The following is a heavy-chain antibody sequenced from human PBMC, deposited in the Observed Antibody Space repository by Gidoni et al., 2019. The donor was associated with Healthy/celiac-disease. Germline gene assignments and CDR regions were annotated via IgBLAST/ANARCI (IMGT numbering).Heavy chain of an antibody. V-gene: IGHV3-64*01. Sequence: YANSVKGRFTISRDNSKNTLYLQMGSLRAEDMAVYYCARDLPSRDWGQGTLVTVSS. J-gene: IGHJ4*02. CDR3: ARDLPSRD.